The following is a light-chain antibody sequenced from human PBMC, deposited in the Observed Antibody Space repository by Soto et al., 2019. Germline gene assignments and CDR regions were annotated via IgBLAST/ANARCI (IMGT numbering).Light chain of an antibody. CDR3: QQYDTYWT. Sequence: DIQVTQSPSTLSASVGDRVTMTCRASQSISSWLAWYQQKPGKAPKLLIYDASSLESGVPSRFSGSGSETEFTLTISSLQPDDFATYYCQQYDTYWTFGQGTKWIS. J-gene: IGKJ1*01. CDR1: QSISSW. CDR2: DAS. V-gene: IGKV1-5*01.